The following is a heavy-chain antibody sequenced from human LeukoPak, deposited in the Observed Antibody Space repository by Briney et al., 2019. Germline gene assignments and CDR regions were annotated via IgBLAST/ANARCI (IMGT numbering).Heavy chain of an antibody. CDR1: GFIFSSYA. J-gene: IGHJ6*02. CDR2: IWFDGSNT. D-gene: IGHD3-16*01. V-gene: IGHV3-33*01. Sequence: GGSLRLSCAASGFIFSSYAMHWVRQAPGKGPEWVAIIWFDGSNTYYAESVEGRFTISRDNSKNTLYLQMNSLRAEDTAVYFCARGGGLDVWGQGATVTVSS. CDR3: ARGGGLDV.